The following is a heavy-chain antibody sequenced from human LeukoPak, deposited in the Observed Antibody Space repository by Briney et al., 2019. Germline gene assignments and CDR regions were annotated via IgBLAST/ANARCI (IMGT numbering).Heavy chain of an antibody. D-gene: IGHD1-1*01. J-gene: IGHJ4*02. CDR1: GFTFSSYA. CDR2: ITSGGTGT. V-gene: IGHV3-23*01. CDR3: AKHEYKGVRSCNDVFDY. Sequence: GGSLRLSCVASGFTFSSYAMSWVRQTSEKGLEWVSTITSGGTGTHYADSVKGRFTISRDSSKNTLFLQMNGLRGEDTAVYFCAKHEYKGVRSCNDVFDYWSQGTLVTVSS.